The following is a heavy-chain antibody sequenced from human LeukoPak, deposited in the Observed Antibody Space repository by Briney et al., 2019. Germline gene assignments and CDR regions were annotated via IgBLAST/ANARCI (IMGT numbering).Heavy chain of an antibody. CDR2: ISGSGGST. D-gene: IGHD3-10*01. CDR3: AKDFGSGSYYLPFDY. Sequence: GGSPRLSCAASGFTFSSYALSWVRQAPGKGLEWVSAISGSGGSTYYADSVKGRFTISRDNSKNTLYLQMNSLRAEDTAVYYCAKDFGSGSYYLPFDYWGQGTLVTVSS. J-gene: IGHJ4*02. V-gene: IGHV3-23*01. CDR1: GFTFSSYA.